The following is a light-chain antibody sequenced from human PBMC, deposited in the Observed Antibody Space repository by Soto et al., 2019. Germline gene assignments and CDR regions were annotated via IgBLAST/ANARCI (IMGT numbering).Light chain of an antibody. Sequence: DIQMTQSPSSLSASVEDRVIITCRASQSISNHLNWYQQKPGKAPKLLIYDASSLQSGVPPRFSGTGSGTEFTLTIRSLQPDDIATYYCQQYSTYSAWTFGEGTKVDIK. CDR2: DAS. J-gene: IGKJ1*01. CDR1: QSISNH. CDR3: QQYSTYSAWT. V-gene: IGKV1-5*01.